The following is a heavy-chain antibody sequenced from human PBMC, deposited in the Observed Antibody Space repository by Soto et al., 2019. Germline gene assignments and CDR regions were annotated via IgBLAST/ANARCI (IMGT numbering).Heavy chain of an antibody. Sequence: PPENLSLTCTLSGVSITSGAYFWTWVRQYPGKGLEWIGYIYYNGNTYFSPSLKSRLTISIDTSKNQFSLKLSSVTAADTAMYYCARARLRAVYAFDFWGQGTMVT. CDR2: IYYNGNT. J-gene: IGHJ3*01. CDR3: ARARLRAVYAFDF. CDR1: GVSITSGAYF. D-gene: IGHD4-17*01. V-gene: IGHV4-31*03.